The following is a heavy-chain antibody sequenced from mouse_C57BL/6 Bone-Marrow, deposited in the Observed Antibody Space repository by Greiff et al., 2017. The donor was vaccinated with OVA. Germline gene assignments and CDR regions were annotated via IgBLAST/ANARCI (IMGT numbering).Heavy chain of an antibody. Sequence: VQLQQSGPGLVQPSQSLSITCTVSGFSLTSYGVHWVRQSPGKGLEWLGVIWSGGSTDYNAAFISRLSISKDNSKSQVFFKMNSLQADDTAIYYCARKGDYGSSWAMDYWGQGTSVTVSS. D-gene: IGHD1-1*01. CDR2: IWSGGST. CDR1: GFSLTSYG. CDR3: ARKGDYGSSWAMDY. V-gene: IGHV2-2*01. J-gene: IGHJ4*01.